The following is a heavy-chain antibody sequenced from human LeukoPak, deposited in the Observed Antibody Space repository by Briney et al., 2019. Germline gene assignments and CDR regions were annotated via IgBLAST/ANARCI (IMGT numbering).Heavy chain of an antibody. CDR3: ARGGAGTGDY. J-gene: IGHJ4*02. Sequence: GGSLRLSCAASRFTFGSYWMHWVRQAPGKGLVWVSRIDTDGSGTSYADSVKGRFTISRDNAKNTLYLQMNSLTAEDTAVYYCARGGAGTGDYWGQGTLVTVSS. CDR1: RFTFGSYW. V-gene: IGHV3-74*01. CDR2: IDTDGSGT. D-gene: IGHD6-19*01.